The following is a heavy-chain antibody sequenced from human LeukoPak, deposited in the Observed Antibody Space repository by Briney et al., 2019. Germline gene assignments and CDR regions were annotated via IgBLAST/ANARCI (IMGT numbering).Heavy chain of an antibody. D-gene: IGHD6-19*01. J-gene: IGHJ5*01. Sequence: GGSLRLSCAASGFTVSSNYMSWVRQAPGKGLEWVSAISGSGGSTYYADSVKGRFTISRDNSKNTLYLQMNSLRAEDTAVYYCAKLGSGWFDYWGQGTLVTVSS. CDR1: GFTVSSNY. V-gene: IGHV3-23*01. CDR3: AKLGSGWFDY. CDR2: ISGSGGST.